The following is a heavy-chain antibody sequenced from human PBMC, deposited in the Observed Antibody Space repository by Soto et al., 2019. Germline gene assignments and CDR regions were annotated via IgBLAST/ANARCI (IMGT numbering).Heavy chain of an antibody. J-gene: IGHJ1*01. V-gene: IGHV3-48*01. CDR3: ARGLIVARPVGAF. Sequence: EVQLVESGGGLVQPGGSLRLSCAASGFTFTTYTMNWARQAPGKGLEWVSFITGRGVGSTYYADSVKGRFTISRDNAKNSLYLQMNSLRAEDTAVYYCARGLIVARPVGAFWGQGTLVIVSS. D-gene: IGHD6-6*01. CDR1: GFTFTTYT. CDR2: ITGRGVGST.